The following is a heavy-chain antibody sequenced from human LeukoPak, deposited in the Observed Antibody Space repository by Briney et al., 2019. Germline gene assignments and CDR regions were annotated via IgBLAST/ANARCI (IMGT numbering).Heavy chain of an antibody. D-gene: IGHD7-27*01. V-gene: IGHV1-2*02. J-gene: IGHJ4*02. Sequence: ASVKVSCKASGYTFTGYYMHWVRQAPGQGLKWMGWINPNSGGTNYAQRFQGRVTMTRDMSISTAYMELSRLRSDDTAVYYCARVWVDVGNVGSFDYWGQGSLVTVSS. CDR1: GYTFTGYY. CDR2: INPNSGGT. CDR3: ARVWVDVGNVGSFDY.